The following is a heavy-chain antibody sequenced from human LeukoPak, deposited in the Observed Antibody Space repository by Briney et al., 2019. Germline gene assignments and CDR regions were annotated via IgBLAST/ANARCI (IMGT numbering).Heavy chain of an antibody. V-gene: IGHV3-9*03. Sequence: TGGSLRLSCAASGFIFDDYAMHWVRQVPGKGLEWVSGVSWNSGIIDYADSVKGRFTISRDNAKNFLYLRMNSLRAEDMALYYCAKGVGSRSAFDIWAKGQWSPSLQ. CDR2: VSWNSGII. D-gene: IGHD2-15*01. CDR1: GFIFDDYA. CDR3: AKGVGSRSAFDI. J-gene: IGHJ3*02.